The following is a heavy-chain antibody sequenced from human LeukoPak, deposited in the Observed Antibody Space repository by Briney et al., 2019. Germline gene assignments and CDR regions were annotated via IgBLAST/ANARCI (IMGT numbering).Heavy chain of an antibody. D-gene: IGHD3-22*01. J-gene: IGHJ5*02. CDR2: IYTSGST. V-gene: IGHV4-61*02. Sequence: SETLSLTCTVSGGSISSGSYYWSWIRQPAGKGLEWIGRIYTSGSTNYNPSPKSRVTISVDTSKNQFSLKLSSVTAADTAVYYCAREVIRLIVVPSGFDPWGQGTLVTVSS. CDR3: AREVIRLIVVPSGFDP. CDR1: GGSISSGSYY.